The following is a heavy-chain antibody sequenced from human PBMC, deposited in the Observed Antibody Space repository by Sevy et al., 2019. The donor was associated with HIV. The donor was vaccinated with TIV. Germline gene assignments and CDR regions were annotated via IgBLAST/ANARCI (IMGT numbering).Heavy chain of an antibody. J-gene: IGHJ4*02. CDR3: AKEVSEQSYSDY. D-gene: IGHD3-10*01. Sequence: GGSLRLSCVTSGFTFSSYAMSWVRQTPGKGLEWVSAICGSADYTYYADSVKGRFTISRDNSKNTLYLQMNGLRAEDTAVYYCAKEVSEQSYSDYWGQGTLVTVSS. CDR2: ICGSADYT. CDR1: GFTFSSYA. V-gene: IGHV3-23*01.